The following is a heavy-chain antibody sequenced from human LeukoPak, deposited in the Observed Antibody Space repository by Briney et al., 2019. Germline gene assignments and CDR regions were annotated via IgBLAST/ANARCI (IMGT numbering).Heavy chain of an antibody. CDR1: GFTFSNYW. D-gene: IGHD1-26*01. CDR2: IKQDGSEK. V-gene: IGHV3-7*01. J-gene: IGHJ3*02. CDR3: ARLAPGGSYSDDAFDI. Sequence: GGSLRLSCAASGFTFSNYWMSWVRQAPGKGLEWVANIKQDGSEKYYVDSVKGRFTISRDNAKNSLYLQMNSLRAEDTAVYYCARLAPGGSYSDDAFDIWGQGTMVTVSS.